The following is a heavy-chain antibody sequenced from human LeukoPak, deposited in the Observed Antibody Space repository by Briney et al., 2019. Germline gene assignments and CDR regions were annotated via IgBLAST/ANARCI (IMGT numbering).Heavy chain of an antibody. CDR1: GYSFTSYW. V-gene: IGHV5-51*01. Sequence: GEALKISCKGSGYSFTSYWIGWVRQMPGEGLEGMGIIYPGDSDTRHSPSFQGQVTISADKSISTAYLQWSSLKASDTAMYYCARCGYYDSSGLYGMDVWGQGTTVTVSS. J-gene: IGHJ6*02. CDR2: IYPGDSDT. CDR3: ARCGYYDSSGLYGMDV. D-gene: IGHD3-22*01.